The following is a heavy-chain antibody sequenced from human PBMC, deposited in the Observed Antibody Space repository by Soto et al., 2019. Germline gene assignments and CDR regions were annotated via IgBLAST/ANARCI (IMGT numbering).Heavy chain of an antibody. CDR2: ISGSGGST. CDR1: GFTFSSYA. D-gene: IGHD5-12*01. CDR3: AKARDGYKRHYYYGMDV. J-gene: IGHJ6*02. Sequence: PGGSLRLSCAASGFTFSSYAMSWVRQAPGKGLEWVSAISGSGGSTYYADSVKGRFTISRDNSKNTLYLQMNSLRAEDTAVYYCAKARDGYKRHYYYGMDVWGQGTTVTVSS. V-gene: IGHV3-23*01.